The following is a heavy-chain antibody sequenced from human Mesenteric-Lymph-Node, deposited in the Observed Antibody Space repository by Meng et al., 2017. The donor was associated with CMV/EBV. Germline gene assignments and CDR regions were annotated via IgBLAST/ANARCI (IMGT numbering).Heavy chain of an antibody. J-gene: IGHJ4*02. CDR3: AKRAPRPAYYFDY. Sequence: GGSLRLSCAASGFIFSNYAMSWVRHVPGKGLEWVSTFSARTSSAFYADSVKGRFTISRDTSKNTLYLQMNSLRAEDMAIYFCAKRAPRPAYYFDYWGQGALVTVSS. V-gene: IGHV3-23*01. CDR2: FSARTSSA. CDR1: GFIFSNYA.